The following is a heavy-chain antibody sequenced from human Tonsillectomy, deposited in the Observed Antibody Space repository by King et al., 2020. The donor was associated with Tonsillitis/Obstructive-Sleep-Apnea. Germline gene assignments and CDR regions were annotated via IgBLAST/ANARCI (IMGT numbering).Heavy chain of an antibody. CDR1: GFTFSSYW. CDR2: IKQDGSEK. J-gene: IGHJ3*02. Sequence: VQLVESGGGLVQPGGSLRLSCAASGFTFSSYWMSWVRQAPGKGLEWVANIKQDGSEKYYVDSVKGRFTISRDNAKNSLYLQMNSLRAEDTAVYYCAREVPIVATTPAFDIWGQGTMVTVSS. D-gene: IGHD5-12*01. V-gene: IGHV3-7*01. CDR3: AREVPIVATTPAFDI.